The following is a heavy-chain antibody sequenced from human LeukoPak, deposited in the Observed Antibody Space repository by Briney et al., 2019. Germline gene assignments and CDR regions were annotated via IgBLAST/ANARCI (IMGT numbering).Heavy chain of an antibody. CDR2: IYYSGST. J-gene: IGHJ4*02. V-gene: IGHV4-59*01. D-gene: IGHD3-3*01. CDR3: ARTYYDFWSGYLDY. CDR1: GGSISSYY. Sequence: KASETLSLTCTVSGGSISSYYWSWIRQPPGKGLEWIGYIYYSGSTNYNPSLKSRVTISVDTSKNQFSLKLSSVTAADTAVYYCARTYYDFWSGYLDYWGQGTLVTVSS.